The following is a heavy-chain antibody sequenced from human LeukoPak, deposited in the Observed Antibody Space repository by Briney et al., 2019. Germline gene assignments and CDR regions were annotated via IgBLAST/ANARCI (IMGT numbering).Heavy chain of an antibody. V-gene: IGHV3-21*01. CDR1: GVTFSSYS. Sequence: GGSPRLSCAASGVTFSSYSMNWVRQAPGNGLEWISSISSSSSYIYYADSVKGRFTISRDNAKNSLYLQINSLRAEDTAVYYCARVFMVRGVIHYFDYWGHGTLVTVSA. CDR3: ARVFMVRGVIHYFDY. J-gene: IGHJ4*01. D-gene: IGHD3-10*01. CDR2: ISSSSSYI.